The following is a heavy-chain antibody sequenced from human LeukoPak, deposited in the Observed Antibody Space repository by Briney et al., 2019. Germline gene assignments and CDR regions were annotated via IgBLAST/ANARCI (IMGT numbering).Heavy chain of an antibody. Sequence: GGSLRLSYAASGFTFDDYAMHWVRQAPGKGLEWVSLISGDGGSTYYAASVKGRFTISRDNSKNSLYLQMNSLRTEDTALYYCAKATSTYYYGSGSLDYWGQGTLVTVSS. CDR2: ISGDGGST. J-gene: IGHJ4*02. D-gene: IGHD3-10*01. CDR3: AKATSTYYYGSGSLDY. CDR1: GFTFDDYA. V-gene: IGHV3-43*02.